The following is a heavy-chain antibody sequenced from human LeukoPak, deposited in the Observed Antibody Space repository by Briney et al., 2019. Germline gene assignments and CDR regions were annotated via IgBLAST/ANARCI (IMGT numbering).Heavy chain of an antibody. J-gene: IGHJ4*02. V-gene: IGHV4-34*01. CDR1: GGSFSGYY. D-gene: IGHD6-13*01. Sequence: PSETLSLTCAVYGGSFSGYYWSWIRQPPGKGLEWIGEINHSGSTNYNPSLKSRVTISVDTSKNQFSLELSSVTAADTAVYYCAREEGSWYYFDYWGQGTLVTVSS. CDR2: INHSGST. CDR3: AREEGSWYYFDY.